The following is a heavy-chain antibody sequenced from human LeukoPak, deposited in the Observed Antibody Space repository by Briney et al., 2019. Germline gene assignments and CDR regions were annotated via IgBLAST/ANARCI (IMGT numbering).Heavy chain of an antibody. V-gene: IGHV4-30-4*08. CDR3: ARVSPYYDFWSGYGDY. CDR2: IYYSGST. Sequence: PSETLSLTCTVSGGSISSGDYYWSWIRQPPGQGLVWIVYIYYSGSTYYNPSLKRRVTISVDTSKNQFSLKRSSVTAADTAVYYCARVSPYYDFWSGYGDYWGQGTLVTVSS. J-gene: IGHJ4*02. D-gene: IGHD3-3*01. CDR1: GGSISSGDYY.